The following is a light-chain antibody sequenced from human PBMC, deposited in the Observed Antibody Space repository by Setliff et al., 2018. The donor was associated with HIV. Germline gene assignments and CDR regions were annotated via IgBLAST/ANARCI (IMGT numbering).Light chain of an antibody. V-gene: IGLV1-40*01. Sequence: QSVLTQPPSVSGAPGRRATISCTGTSSNIGAGYDVHWYQQLPGTAPKLLIYGNNNRPSGVPNRFSGSSSGSSASLAITGLQAEDEADYYCQSYDSSLSAVFGTGTKVTVL. CDR1: SSNIGAGYD. CDR2: GNN. CDR3: QSYDSSLSAV. J-gene: IGLJ1*01.